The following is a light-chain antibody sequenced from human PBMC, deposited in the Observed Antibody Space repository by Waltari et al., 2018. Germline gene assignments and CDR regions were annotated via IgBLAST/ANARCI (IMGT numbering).Light chain of an antibody. CDR1: QSVSRF. CDR2: DAS. Sequence: EIVLTQSPGTLSLSPGERATLSCRASQSVSRFLAWYQQKPGQAPRLLIYDASTRVTGIPDRFSGSGSGTDFSLTISRLEPEDFAVYYCQKYGSSPRTFGQGTKVEIK. CDR3: QKYGSSPRT. V-gene: IGKV3-20*01. J-gene: IGKJ1*01.